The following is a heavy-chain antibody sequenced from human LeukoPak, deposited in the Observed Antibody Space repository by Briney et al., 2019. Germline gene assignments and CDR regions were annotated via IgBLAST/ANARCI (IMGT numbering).Heavy chain of an antibody. CDR1: GFTFSVFW. CDR2: INSDGRST. Sequence: PGGSLRLSCAASGFTFSVFWMHWVRQAPGKGLVWVSHINSDGRSTSYADSVKGRFTISRDNAKNTLYLQMNSLRAEDTGVYYCARDHGYSPDHWGQGTLATVSS. V-gene: IGHV3-74*01. J-gene: IGHJ4*02. D-gene: IGHD5-18*01. CDR3: ARDHGYSPDH.